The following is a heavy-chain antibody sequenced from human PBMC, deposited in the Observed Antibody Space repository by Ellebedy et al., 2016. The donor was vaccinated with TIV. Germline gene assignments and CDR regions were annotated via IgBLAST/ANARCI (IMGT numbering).Heavy chain of an antibody. CDR1: GYSFTSYW. CDR2: INPRDSDV. J-gene: IGHJ4*01. Sequence: KVSXKASGYSFTSYWIGWVRQTPGKGLEWMGRINPRDSDVSYSPTFQGHVTFSVDRSTSTVFLHWSSLKASDTATYYCARIQMSTVTNYWGLGTQVTVSS. D-gene: IGHD4-11*01. V-gene: IGHV5-10-1*01. CDR3: ARIQMSTVTNY.